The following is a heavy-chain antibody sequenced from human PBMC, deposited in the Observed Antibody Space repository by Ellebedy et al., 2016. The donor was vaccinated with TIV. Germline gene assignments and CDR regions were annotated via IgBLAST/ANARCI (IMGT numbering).Heavy chain of an antibody. CDR1: GFTFSNCD. J-gene: IGHJ4*02. CDR3: AKGGYCSTTTCYDGSLGY. CDR2: VSNSGDNT. D-gene: IGHD2-2*01. V-gene: IGHV3-23*01. Sequence: GGSLRLSXAASGFTFSNCDMGWVRQAPGKGLEWVSGVSNSGDNTYYGESVKGRFTISRDNSKNTVFLQMNSLRVEDTAVYYCAKGGYCSTTTCYDGSLGYWGQGTLVTVSS.